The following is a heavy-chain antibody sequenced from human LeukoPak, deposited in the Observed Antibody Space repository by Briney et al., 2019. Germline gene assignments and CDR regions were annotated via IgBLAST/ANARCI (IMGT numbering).Heavy chain of an antibody. CDR3: ARAGGVVVPAAIFDY. CDR2: ISAYNGNT. J-gene: IGHJ4*02. D-gene: IGHD2-2*01. V-gene: IGHV1-18*04. CDR1: GYTFTSYG. Sequence: ASVKVSCKASGYTFTSYGISWVRQAPGQGLEWMGWISAYNGNTNYALKLQGRVTMTTDTSTSTAYMELRSLRSDDTAVYYCARAGGVVVPAAIFDYWGQGTLVTVSS.